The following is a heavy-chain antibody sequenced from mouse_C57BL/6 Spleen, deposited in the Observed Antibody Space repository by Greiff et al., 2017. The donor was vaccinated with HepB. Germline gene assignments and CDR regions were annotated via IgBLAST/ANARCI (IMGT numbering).Heavy chain of an antibody. CDR2: ISSGSSTI. Sequence: EVQGVESGGGLVKPGGSLKLSCAASGFTFSDYGMHWVRQAPEKGLEWVAYISSGSSTIYYADTVKGRFTISRDTANNTLFLQMTILRSEDPAMYYCARPYGGSHYYAMDYWGQGTSVTVSS. CDR3: ARPYGGSHYYAMDY. D-gene: IGHD1-1*01. V-gene: IGHV5-17*01. J-gene: IGHJ4*01. CDR1: GFTFSDYG.